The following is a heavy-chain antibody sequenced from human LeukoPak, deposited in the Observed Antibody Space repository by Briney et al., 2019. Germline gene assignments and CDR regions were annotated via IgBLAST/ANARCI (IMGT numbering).Heavy chain of an antibody. CDR2: ISANGDDT. D-gene: IGHD1-7*01. V-gene: IGHV3-23*01. J-gene: IGHJ4*02. Sequence: GGSLRLSCAVSGFIFSNYAMSWVRQAPGKGLEWVSAISANGDDTYYADSVRGRFTSSRDNSKNTLYLEVNSLRAEDTALYYCAKVPNYWYFEFWGQGTLVTVSS. CDR3: AKVPNYWYFEF. CDR1: GFIFSNYA.